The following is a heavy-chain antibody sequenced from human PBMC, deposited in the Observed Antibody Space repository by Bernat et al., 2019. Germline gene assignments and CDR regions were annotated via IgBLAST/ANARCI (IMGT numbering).Heavy chain of an antibody. CDR2: IYYSGST. Sequence: QLQLQELGPGLVKPSETLSLTCTVSGGSISSSSYYWGWIRQPPGKGLEWIGSIYYSGSTYYNPSLKSRVTISVDTSKNQFSLKLSSVTAADTAVYYCARHSGSGSYLSGMDVWGQGTTVTVSS. V-gene: IGHV4-39*01. D-gene: IGHD3-10*01. CDR1: GGSISSSSYY. CDR3: ARHSGSGSYLSGMDV. J-gene: IGHJ6*02.